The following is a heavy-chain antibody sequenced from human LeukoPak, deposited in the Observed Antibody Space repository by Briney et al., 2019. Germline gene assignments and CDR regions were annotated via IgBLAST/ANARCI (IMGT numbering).Heavy chain of an antibody. CDR1: GGSISSYY. V-gene: IGHV4-59*01. J-gene: IGHJ3*02. Sequence: SETLSLTCTVSGGSISSYYWSWIRQPPGKGLEWIGYIYYSGSTNYNPSLKSRVTISVDTSKNQFSLKRSSVTAADTAVYYCARSTRDDAFDIWGQGTMVTVSS. CDR2: IYYSGST. CDR3: ARSTRDDAFDI.